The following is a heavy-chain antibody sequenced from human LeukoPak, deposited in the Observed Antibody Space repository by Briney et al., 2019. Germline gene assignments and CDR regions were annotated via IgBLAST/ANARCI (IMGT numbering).Heavy chain of an antibody. CDR1: GFTFSSYA. D-gene: IGHD3-22*01. Sequence: GGSLRLSCAASGFTFSSYAMSWLRQAPGKGLEWVSDISGSDGSTYYADSAKGRFTISRDISKSTLYLQMNSLRAEDTAVYYCAKSSGYYFHYWGQGTLVTVSS. CDR2: ISGSDGST. V-gene: IGHV3-23*01. CDR3: AKSSGYYFHY. J-gene: IGHJ4*02.